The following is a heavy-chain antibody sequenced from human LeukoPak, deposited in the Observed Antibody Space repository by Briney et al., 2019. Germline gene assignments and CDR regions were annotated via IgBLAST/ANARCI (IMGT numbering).Heavy chain of an antibody. CDR1: GGSISSGGYS. V-gene: IGHV4-30-2*01. J-gene: IGHJ3*02. Sequence: TLSLTCAVSGGSISSGGYSWSWIRQPPGKGLEWIGYIYHSGSTYYNPSLKSRVTISVDRSKNQFSLKLSSVTAADTAVYYCARADYYGSGRSTNAFDIWGQGTMVTVSS. D-gene: IGHD3-10*01. CDR2: IYHSGST. CDR3: ARADYYGSGRSTNAFDI.